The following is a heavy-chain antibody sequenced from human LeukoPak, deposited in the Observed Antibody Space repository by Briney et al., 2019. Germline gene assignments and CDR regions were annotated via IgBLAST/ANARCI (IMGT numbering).Heavy chain of an antibody. V-gene: IGHV3-23*01. D-gene: IGHD2-2*01. Sequence: GGSLRLSCAVSGFMFSKYAMSWVRQAPGKGLEWVSAVSASADSTYYADSVKGRFTISRDNSKNTLFLQMHSLRAEDTAVYYCARRPAIFMDGVYYYSMDVWGQGTTVTVSS. CDR3: ARRPAIFMDGVYYYSMDV. CDR2: VSASADST. J-gene: IGHJ6*02. CDR1: GFMFSKYA.